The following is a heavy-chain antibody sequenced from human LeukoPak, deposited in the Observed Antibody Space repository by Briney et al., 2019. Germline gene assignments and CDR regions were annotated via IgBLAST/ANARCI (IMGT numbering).Heavy chain of an antibody. CDR2: ISGSGGST. J-gene: IGHJ5*02. V-gene: IGHV3-23*01. CDR1: RFTFSSYA. CDR3: AKDRYYDSSVNWFDP. Sequence: GGSLRLSCAASRFTFSSYAMSWVRQAPGKGLEWVSAISGSGGSTYYADSVKGRFTISRDNSKNTLYLQMNSLRAEDTAVYYCAKDRYYDSSVNWFDPWGQGTLVTVSS. D-gene: IGHD3-22*01.